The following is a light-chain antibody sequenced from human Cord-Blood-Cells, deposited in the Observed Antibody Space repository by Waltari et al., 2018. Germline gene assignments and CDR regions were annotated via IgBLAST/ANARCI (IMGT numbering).Light chain of an antibody. CDR1: QSVSSY. CDR2: DAS. CDR3: QQRSNWPTWT. V-gene: IGKV3-11*01. Sequence: EIVLTQSPATLSLSPGERATLSCRASQSVSSYLAWYQQKPGQAPRLLIYDASNRASGIPARFSGGGSGEDFTLTISRLEPEDFAVYYCQQRSNWPTWTFGQGTKVEIK. J-gene: IGKJ1*01.